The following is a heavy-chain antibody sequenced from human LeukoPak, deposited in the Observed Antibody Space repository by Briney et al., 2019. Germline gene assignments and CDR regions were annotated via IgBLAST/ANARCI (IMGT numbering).Heavy chain of an antibody. CDR1: GFIFNDYA. V-gene: IGHV3-9*01. D-gene: IGHD2-2*01. CDR2: ITWNSGSL. Sequence: PGGSLRLSCAASGFIFNDYAMNWVRQAPGKGLEWVSGITWNSGSLGYADSVKGRFTISRDNAKNSLYLQMNSLRAEDTAVYYCAKISGLQLLETYYFDYWGQGTLVTVSS. J-gene: IGHJ4*02. CDR3: AKISGLQLLETYYFDY.